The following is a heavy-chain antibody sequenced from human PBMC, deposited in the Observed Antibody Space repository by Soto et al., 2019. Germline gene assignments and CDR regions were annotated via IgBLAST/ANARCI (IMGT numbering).Heavy chain of an antibody. Sequence: ASVKVSCKASGYTFTSYAMHWVRQAPGQRLEWMGWINAGNGNTKYSQKFQGRVTITRDTSASTAYMELSSLRSEDTAVYYCAREDAPFTIFGVYYMDVWGKGTTVTVSS. D-gene: IGHD3-3*01. CDR3: AREDAPFTIFGVYYMDV. CDR2: INAGNGNT. J-gene: IGHJ6*03. CDR1: GYTFTSYA. V-gene: IGHV1-3*01.